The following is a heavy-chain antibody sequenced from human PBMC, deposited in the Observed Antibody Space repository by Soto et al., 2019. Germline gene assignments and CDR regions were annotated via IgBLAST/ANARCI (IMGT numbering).Heavy chain of an antibody. CDR2: MNPNSGNT. CDR3: ARERSAAGTGWFDP. Sequence: QVQLVQSGAEVKKPGASVKVSCKASGYTFTSYDINWVRQATGQGLEWMGWMNPNSGNTGYAQKFQGSVNMTRNTSISTAYMELSSLRSEDTGVYFCARERSAAGTGWFDPWGQGTLVTVSS. CDR1: GYTFTSYD. V-gene: IGHV1-8*01. D-gene: IGHD6-13*01. J-gene: IGHJ5*02.